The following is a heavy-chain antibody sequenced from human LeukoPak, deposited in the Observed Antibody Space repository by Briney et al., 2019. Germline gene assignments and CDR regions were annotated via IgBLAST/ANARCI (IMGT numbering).Heavy chain of an antibody. J-gene: IGHJ4*02. D-gene: IGHD2-15*01. Sequence: PGGSLRISCAASGFTFSNYWMSWVRQAPGKGLEWVANIKEDGSDKYYVDSVKGRFTISRDHAKDSLYLQMNSLGVEDTAVYYCATGWLDHWGQGALVTVSS. CDR2: IKEDGSDK. CDR1: GFTFSNYW. CDR3: ATGWLDH. V-gene: IGHV3-7*03.